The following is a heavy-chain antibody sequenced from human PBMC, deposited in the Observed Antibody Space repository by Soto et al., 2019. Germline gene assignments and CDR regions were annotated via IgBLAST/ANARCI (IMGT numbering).Heavy chain of an antibody. CDR2: LSDGGGST. Sequence: GVSLRLSCAASGFTFSNYAMSWVRQAPGKGLEWVSGLSDGGGSTFYADSVKGRFTISRDNAKNTLYLQMSSLRAEDTAVYYCAKEVTTSHYNWFDPWGQGTLVTVAS. CDR1: GFTFSNYA. J-gene: IGHJ5*02. CDR3: AKEVTTSHYNWFDP. V-gene: IGHV3-23*01. D-gene: IGHD4-17*01.